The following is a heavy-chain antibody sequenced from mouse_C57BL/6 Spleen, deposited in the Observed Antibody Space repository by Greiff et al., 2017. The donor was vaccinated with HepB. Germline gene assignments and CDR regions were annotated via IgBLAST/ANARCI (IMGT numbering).Heavy chain of an antibody. Sequence: EVKLMESGGGLVKPGGSLKLSCAASGFTFSSYAMSWVRQTPEKRLEWVATISDGGSYTYYPDNVKGRFTISRDNAKNNLYLQMSHLKSEDTAMYYCAREGDGYSYFDYWGKGTTLTVSS. V-gene: IGHV5-4*01. CDR2: ISDGGSYT. D-gene: IGHD2-3*01. CDR3: AREGDGYSYFDY. CDR1: GFTFSSYA. J-gene: IGHJ2*01.